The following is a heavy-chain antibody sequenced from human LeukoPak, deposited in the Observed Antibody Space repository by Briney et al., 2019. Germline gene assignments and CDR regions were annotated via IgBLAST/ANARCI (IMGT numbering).Heavy chain of an antibody. V-gene: IGHV3-48*01. Sequence: PGGSLRLSCAASGFTFSSCSMNWVRQAQGKGLEWVSYISSSSSTIYYADSVKGRFTISRDNAKNSLYLQMNSLRAEDTAVYYCARVSRYDFWSGYYSYYYYYMDVWGKGTTVTVSS. J-gene: IGHJ6*03. D-gene: IGHD3-3*01. CDR2: ISSSSSTI. CDR1: GFTFSSCS. CDR3: ARVSRYDFWSGYYSYYYYYMDV.